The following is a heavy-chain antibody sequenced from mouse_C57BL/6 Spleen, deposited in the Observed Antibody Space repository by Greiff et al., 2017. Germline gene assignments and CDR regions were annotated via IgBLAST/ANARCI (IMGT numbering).Heavy chain of an antibody. CDR3: TRNREMDY. V-gene: IGHV1-15*01. J-gene: IGHJ4*01. Sequence: QVQLQQSGAELVRPGASVTLSCKASGYTFTDYEMHWVKQTPVHGLEWIGAIDPETGGTAYNQKFKGKAILTADKSSSTAYMELRSLTAEDSAVYYCTRNREMDYWGQGTSVTVSS. CDR1: GYTFTDYE. CDR2: IDPETGGT.